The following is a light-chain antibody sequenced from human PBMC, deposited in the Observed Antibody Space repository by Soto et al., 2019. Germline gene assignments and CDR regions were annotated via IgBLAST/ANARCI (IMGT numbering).Light chain of an antibody. CDR2: EAS. CDR3: QQYNAD. J-gene: IGKJ5*01. V-gene: IGKV1-5*03. Sequence: GDRVTITCRASQTTSGRLAWYQLKPGEAPKLLSYEASTLQWGVPSRFSRTGPGTEFTLTISSLQPDDFATYYCQQYNADFGQGTRLENK. CDR1: QTTSGR.